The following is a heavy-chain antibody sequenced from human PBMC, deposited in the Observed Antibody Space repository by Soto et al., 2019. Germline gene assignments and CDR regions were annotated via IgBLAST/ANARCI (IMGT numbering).Heavy chain of an antibody. J-gene: IGHJ3*02. V-gene: IGHV1-18*01. CDR1: GYTFTSYG. Sequence: GSVKVSCKASGYTFTSYGISWVRQAPGEGLEWMGWISAYNGNTNYAQKLQGRVTMNTDTSTSKAYMEMRSLRSDDTAVYYCARGPHCSSTSRYVGDAVEIWGPGPTVTAS. CDR3: ARGPHCSSTSRYVGDAVEI. CDR2: ISAYNGNT. D-gene: IGHD2-2*01.